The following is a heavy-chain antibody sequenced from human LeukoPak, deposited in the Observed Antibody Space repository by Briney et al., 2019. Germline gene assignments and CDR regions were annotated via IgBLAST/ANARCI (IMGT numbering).Heavy chain of an antibody. Sequence: GGSLRLSCAASGFTVSSNYMSWVRQAPGKGLEWVSAISGSGGSTYYADSVKGRFTISRDNSKNTLYLQMNSLRAEDTAVYYCAKEIWFGEFEAGYYYYGMDVWGQGTTVTVSS. CDR1: GFTVSSNY. D-gene: IGHD3-10*01. J-gene: IGHJ6*02. CDR2: ISGSGGST. V-gene: IGHV3-23*01. CDR3: AKEIWFGEFEAGYYYYGMDV.